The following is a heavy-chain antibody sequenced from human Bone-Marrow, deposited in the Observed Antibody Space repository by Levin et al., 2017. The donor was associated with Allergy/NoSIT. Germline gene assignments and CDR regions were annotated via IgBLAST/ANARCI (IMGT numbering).Heavy chain of an antibody. D-gene: IGHD3/OR15-3a*01. CDR3: TIQGLQCVASFDY. CDR2: SKSKNNGGGE. Sequence: TSGGSLRLSCASAGFTYSNAWMTWVRQAPGKGLEWVGRSKSKNNGGGEDYAAPVKGRFTISRDDSTATVYLQMNSLKMEDTAIYFCTIQGLQCVASFDYWGQGILVTVSS. J-gene: IGHJ4*02. V-gene: IGHV3-15*01. CDR1: GFTYSNAW.